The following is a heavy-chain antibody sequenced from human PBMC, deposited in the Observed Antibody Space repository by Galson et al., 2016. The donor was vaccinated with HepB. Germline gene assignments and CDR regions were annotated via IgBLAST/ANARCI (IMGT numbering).Heavy chain of an antibody. D-gene: IGHD3-10*01. J-gene: IGHJ4*02. V-gene: IGHV4-30-2*01. Sequence: TLSLTCALSGGSLSSGGYSWTWIRQPPGKGLEWIGFISHSGSTYYNPSLKSRVTMSLDRSKNQFSLRLSSVTAADTAVYYCARGLRNYYGSGSYLWYFDSWGQGTLVTASS. CDR1: GGSLSSGGYS. CDR3: ARGLRNYYGSGSYLWYFDS. CDR2: ISHSGST.